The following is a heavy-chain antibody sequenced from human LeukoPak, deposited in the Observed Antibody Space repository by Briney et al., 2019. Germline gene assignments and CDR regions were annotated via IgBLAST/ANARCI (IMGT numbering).Heavy chain of an antibody. CDR3: ARGTWVIGYYFDY. J-gene: IGHJ4*02. CDR2: IIPILGIA. D-gene: IGHD1/OR15-1a*01. CDR1: GGTYSSYA. Sequence: ASVTVSCKASGGTYSSYAISWVRHAPGQGLEWMGRIIPILGIANYAQKFQGRVTITTDKSTSTAYMELSSLRSEDTAVYYCARGTWVIGYYFDYWGQGTLVTVSS. V-gene: IGHV1-69*04.